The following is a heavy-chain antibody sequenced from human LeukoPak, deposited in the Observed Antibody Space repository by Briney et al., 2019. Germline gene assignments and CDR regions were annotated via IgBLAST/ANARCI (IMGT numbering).Heavy chain of an antibody. D-gene: IGHD3-22*01. V-gene: IGHV1-69*13. CDR3: ARATYYYDSSGYYYLDY. CDR1: GGTFSSYA. Sequence: GASVKVSCKASGGTFSSYAISWVRQAPGQGLEWMGGIIPIFGTANYAQKFQGRVTITADESTSTAYMELRSLRSDDTAVYYCARATYYYDSSGYYYLDYWGQGTLVTVSS. CDR2: IIPIFGTA. J-gene: IGHJ4*02.